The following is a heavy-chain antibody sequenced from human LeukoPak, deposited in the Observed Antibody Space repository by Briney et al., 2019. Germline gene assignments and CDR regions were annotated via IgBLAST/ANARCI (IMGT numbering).Heavy chain of an antibody. V-gene: IGHV3-64D*06. CDR2: ISSNGGST. CDR1: GFTFSSYA. D-gene: IGHD3-3*01. Sequence: GGSLRLSCSASGFTFSSYAMHWVRQAPGKGLEYVSAISSNGGSTYYADSVKGRFTISRDNSKNTLYLQISSLRAEDTAVYYCVKDGSPYYDFWSGLYYYYYGMDVWGQGTTVTVSS. J-gene: IGHJ6*02. CDR3: VKDGSPYYDFWSGLYYYYYGMDV.